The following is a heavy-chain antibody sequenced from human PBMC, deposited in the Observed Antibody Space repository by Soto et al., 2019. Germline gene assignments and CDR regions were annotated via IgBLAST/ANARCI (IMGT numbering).Heavy chain of an antibody. CDR3: ARDRASIAARPGWFDP. CDR1: GGSISSYY. D-gene: IGHD6-6*01. J-gene: IGHJ5*02. CDR2: IYYSGST. Sequence: SETLSLTCTVSGGSISSYYWSWIRQPPGKGLEWIGYIYYSGSTNYNPSLKSRVTISVDTSKNQFSLKLSSVTAADTAVYYCARDRASIAARPGWFDPWGQGTLVTVSS. V-gene: IGHV4-59*01.